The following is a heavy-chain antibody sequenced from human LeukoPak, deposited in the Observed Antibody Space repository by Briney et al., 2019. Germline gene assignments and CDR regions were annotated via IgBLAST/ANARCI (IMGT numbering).Heavy chain of an antibody. D-gene: IGHD1-1*01. CDR3: ARDHNYAFDN. V-gene: IGHV3-11*06. CDR1: GFTFSDYY. J-gene: IGHJ4*02. Sequence: GGSLRLSCAASGFTFSDYYMSWIRQAPGKGLEWISYIGIDSGNTKYADSVRGRFTNSADKAKNSLYLQMNSLRVEDTAVYYCARDHNYAFDNWGQGTLVSVAS. CDR2: IGIDSGNT.